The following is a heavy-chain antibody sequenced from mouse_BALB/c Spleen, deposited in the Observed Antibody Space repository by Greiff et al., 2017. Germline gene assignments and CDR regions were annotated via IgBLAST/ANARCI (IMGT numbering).Heavy chain of an antibody. Sequence: EPGGGLVQPKGSLKLSCAASGFTFNTYAMNWVRQAPGKGLEWVARIRSKSNNYATYYADSVKDRFTISRDDSQSMLYLQMNNLKTEDTAMYYCVRGALWSYAMDYWGQGTSVTVSS. J-gene: IGHJ4*01. D-gene: IGHD1-1*02. V-gene: IGHV10-1*02. CDR2: IRSKSNNYAT. CDR3: VRGALWSYAMDY. CDR1: GFTFNTYA.